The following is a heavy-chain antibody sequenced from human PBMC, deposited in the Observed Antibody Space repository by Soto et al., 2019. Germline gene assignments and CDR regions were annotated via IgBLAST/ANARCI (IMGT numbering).Heavy chain of an antibody. CDR3: ATGLGDIVVVPAGKWDY. Sequence: ASVKVSCKVSGYTLTELSMHWVRQAPGKELEWMGGFDPEDGETIYAQKFQGRVTMTEDTSTDTAYMELSSLRSEDTAVYYCATGLGDIVVVPAGKWDYWGQGTLVTVSS. V-gene: IGHV1-24*01. D-gene: IGHD2-2*01. CDR2: FDPEDGET. CDR1: GYTLTELS. J-gene: IGHJ4*02.